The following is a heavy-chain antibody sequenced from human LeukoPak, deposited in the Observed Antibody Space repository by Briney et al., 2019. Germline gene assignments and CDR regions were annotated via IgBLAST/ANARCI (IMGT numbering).Heavy chain of an antibody. CDR2: INHSGST. V-gene: IGHV4-39*07. J-gene: IGHJ4*02. Sequence: KPSETLSLTCTVSGGSISSSSYYWGWIRQPPGKGLEWIGEINHSGSTNYNPSLKSRVTISVDTSKNQFSLKLSSVTAADTAVYYCARDHDYGGSRSFDYWGQGTLVTVSS. CDR1: GGSISSSSYY. CDR3: ARDHDYGGSRSFDY. D-gene: IGHD4-23*01.